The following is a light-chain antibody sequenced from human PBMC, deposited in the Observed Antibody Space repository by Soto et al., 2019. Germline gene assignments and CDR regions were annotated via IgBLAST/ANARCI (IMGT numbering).Light chain of an antibody. CDR3: SSYTTGSTPV. CDR2: DVS. J-gene: IGLJ2*01. Sequence: QSVLTQPASVSGSPGQSIAISCTGTSSDIGTSIYVSWYQQHPGKAPKLMIYDVSNRPSGVSDRFSGSKSGNTASLTISGLQAEDEADYYCSSYTTGSTPVFGGGTKLTVL. CDR1: SSDIGTSIY. V-gene: IGLV2-14*01.